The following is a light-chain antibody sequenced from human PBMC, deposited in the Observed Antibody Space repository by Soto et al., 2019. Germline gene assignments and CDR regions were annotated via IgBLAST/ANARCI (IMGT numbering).Light chain of an antibody. CDR1: SSDVGGYNA. Sequence: QSALTQPASVSGSPGQSITISCTGTSSDVGGYNAVSWYLQYPGKVPKLMIYDVSDRPSGVSNRFSGSKSGNTASLTISGLQAEDEADYYCSSYTSSTTLVFGGGTKVTVL. CDR3: SSYTSSTTLV. J-gene: IGLJ2*01. V-gene: IGLV2-14*01. CDR2: DVS.